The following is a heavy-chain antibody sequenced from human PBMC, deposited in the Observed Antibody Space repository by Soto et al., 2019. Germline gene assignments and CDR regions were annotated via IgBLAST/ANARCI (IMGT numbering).Heavy chain of an antibody. CDR2: IYYSGST. CDR3: AVGGKSAYYYDSSGYYRKNDAFDI. Sequence: SETLSLTCTVSGGSISSSSYYWGWIRQPPGKGLEWIGSIYYSGSTYYNPSLKSRVTISVDTSKNQFSLKLSSVTAADTAVYYCAVGGKSAYYYDSSGYYRKNDAFDIWGQGTMVTVSS. D-gene: IGHD3-22*01. V-gene: IGHV4-39*01. CDR1: GGSISSSSYY. J-gene: IGHJ3*02.